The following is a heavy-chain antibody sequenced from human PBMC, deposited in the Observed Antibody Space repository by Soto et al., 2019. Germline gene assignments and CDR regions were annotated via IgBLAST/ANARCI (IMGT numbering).Heavy chain of an antibody. CDR3: ARATYYYDSSGPAGGAFDI. V-gene: IGHV4-4*07. J-gene: IGHJ3*02. CDR1: GGSISSYY. Sequence: SETLSLTCTVSGGSISSYYWSWIRQPAGKGLEWIGRIYTSGSTNYNPSLKSRVTMSVDTSKNQFSLKLSSVTAADTAVYYCARATYYYDSSGPAGGAFDIWGQGTMVTVSS. CDR2: IYTSGST. D-gene: IGHD3-22*01.